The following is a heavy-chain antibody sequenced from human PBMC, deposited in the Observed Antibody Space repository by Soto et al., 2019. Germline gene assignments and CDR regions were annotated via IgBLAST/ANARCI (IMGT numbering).Heavy chain of an antibody. V-gene: IGHV3-7*01. J-gene: IGHJ3*02. CDR3: ARRWNTDYNTDDFDI. Sequence: VVSLRLSCAASGFNFRSYWMSWVRQAPGKGLEWVANINQDGSDNYYVDSVKGRFTISRDNAKDSLYLQLNSLRVEDTAVYYCARRWNTDYNTDDFDIWGQGRMGTVSS. CDR1: GFNFRSYW. CDR2: INQDGSDN. D-gene: IGHD3-10*01.